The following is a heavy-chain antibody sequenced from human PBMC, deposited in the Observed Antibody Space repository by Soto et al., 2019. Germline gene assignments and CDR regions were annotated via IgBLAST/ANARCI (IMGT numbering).Heavy chain of an antibody. V-gene: IGHV2-5*02. J-gene: IGHJ4*02. CDR2: IYWDDDQ. CDR3: AHAGDYDLLSFDH. CDR1: GFSLTTTSMG. D-gene: IGHD4-17*01. Sequence: QITLKKSGPPLVRPAQTLTLTCAFSGFSLTTTSMGVAWIRQPPGKALEWLALIYWDDDQRYSPSLKDRLTCSKDTSRSRVVLTISNMNPEDTGTYFCAHAGDYDLLSFDHWGPGTLVTVSS.